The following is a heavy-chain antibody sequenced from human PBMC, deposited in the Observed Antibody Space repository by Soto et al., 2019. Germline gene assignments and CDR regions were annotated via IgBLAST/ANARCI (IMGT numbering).Heavy chain of an antibody. D-gene: IGHD3-3*01. CDR1: GFTFSNAW. V-gene: IGHV3-15*01. CDR2: IKSKTDGGTT. Sequence: GGSLRLSCAASGFTFSNAWMSWVRQAPGKGLEWVGRIKSKTDGGTTDYAAPVKGRFTISRDDSKNTLYLQMNSLKTEDTAVYYCFSNVLRFWPNETYYFDYWGQGTLVTVSS. J-gene: IGHJ4*02. CDR3: FSNVLRFWPNETYYFDY.